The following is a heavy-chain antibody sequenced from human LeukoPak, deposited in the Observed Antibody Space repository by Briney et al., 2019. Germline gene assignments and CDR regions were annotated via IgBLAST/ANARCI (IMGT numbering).Heavy chain of an antibody. CDR3: AKEELYYYGSGSPLDWFDP. CDR1: GFTFSSYA. Sequence: GSLRLSCAASGFTFSSYAMSWVRQAPGKGLEWVSAISGSGGSTYYADSVKGRFTISRDNSKNTLYLQMNSLRAEDTAVYYCAKEELYYYGSGSPLDWFDPWGQGTLVTVSS. CDR2: ISGSGGST. J-gene: IGHJ5*02. V-gene: IGHV3-23*01. D-gene: IGHD3-10*01.